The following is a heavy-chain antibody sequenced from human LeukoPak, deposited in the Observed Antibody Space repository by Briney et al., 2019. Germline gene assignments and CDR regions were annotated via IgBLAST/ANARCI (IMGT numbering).Heavy chain of an antibody. V-gene: IGHV3-23*01. Sequence: GGSLRLSCAASGFTFSRYAMSWVRQAPGKGLEWVSVISGSGGSTSYADSVKGRFTISRDNSKNTLYVQMNSLRGEDTAVYYCAKERRRGSSYGLDAFDYWGQGTMVTVSS. CDR1: GFTFSRYA. CDR3: AKERRRGSSYGLDAFDY. CDR2: ISGSGGST. D-gene: IGHD5-18*01. J-gene: IGHJ3*01.